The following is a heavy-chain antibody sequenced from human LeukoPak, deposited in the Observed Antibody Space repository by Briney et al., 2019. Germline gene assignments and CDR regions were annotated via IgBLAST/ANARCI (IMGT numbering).Heavy chain of an antibody. CDR2: VNSDGTTT. Sequence: GGSPRLSCAASGFSSSDYWMHWVRHAPGKGLVWVSRVNSDGTTTNYADSVKGRFTISRDNAKNTLYLQMNSLRAEDTAVYYCARGRGPYGWFDPWGQGTLVTVSS. D-gene: IGHD3-10*01. V-gene: IGHV3-74*01. J-gene: IGHJ5*02. CDR1: GFSSSDYW. CDR3: ARGRGPYGWFDP.